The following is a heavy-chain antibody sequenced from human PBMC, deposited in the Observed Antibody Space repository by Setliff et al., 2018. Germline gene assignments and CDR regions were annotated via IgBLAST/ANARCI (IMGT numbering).Heavy chain of an antibody. Sequence: SETLSLTCSVSGASISSGSNYWSWIRQPAGKGVEWIGSISPGRSINYNPSLRSRVTISGDTSKNQISLNLSSGTAADTAVYYCARDRRDYIGAGSSEIDYYYYYYMDVWGKGTTVTVSS. CDR2: ISPGRSI. D-gene: IGHD3-10*01. V-gene: IGHV4-61*02. CDR1: GASISSGSNY. CDR3: ARDRRDYIGAGSSEIDYYYYYYMDV. J-gene: IGHJ6*03.